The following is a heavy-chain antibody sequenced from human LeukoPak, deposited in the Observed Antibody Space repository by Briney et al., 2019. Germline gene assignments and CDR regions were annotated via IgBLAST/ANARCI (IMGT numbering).Heavy chain of an antibody. J-gene: IGHJ4*02. CDR1: GFTFNKYS. CDR3: ARHNYYHFDY. V-gene: IGHV3-7*01. CDR2: IKHDGSEK. Sequence: GGSLRLSCTASGFTFNKYSMTWVRQAPGKGLEWVANIKHDGSEKYYVDSVRGRVTISRDNAKNSLYLQMNTLRAEDTAVYFCARHNYYHFDYWGQGTLVNASS. D-gene: IGHD1-1*01.